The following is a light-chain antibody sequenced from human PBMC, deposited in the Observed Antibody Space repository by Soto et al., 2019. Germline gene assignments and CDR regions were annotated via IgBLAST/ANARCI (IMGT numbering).Light chain of an antibody. CDR2: DAF. J-gene: IGKJ4*01. V-gene: IGKV3-11*01. Sequence: EIVLTQSPATLSLSPGERATLSCRASQSVGSYFAWYQQKPGQAPRLLIYDAFSRATGIPARFSGSGSGTDFTLPISGLEPEDFAVYFCQQRSSWPLTFGGGTMVEIK. CDR3: QQRSSWPLT. CDR1: QSVGSY.